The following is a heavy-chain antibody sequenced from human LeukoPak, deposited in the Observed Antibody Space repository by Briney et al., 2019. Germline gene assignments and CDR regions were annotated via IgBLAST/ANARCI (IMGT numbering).Heavy chain of an antibody. CDR2: ISYDGSNK. CDR3: ARDTPTGYSYGPSFCFDY. CDR1: GFTFSSYA. V-gene: IGHV3-30*04. J-gene: IGHJ4*02. Sequence: PGGSLRLSCAASGFTFSSYAMHWVRQAPGKGLEWVAVISYDGSNKYYADSVKGRFTISRDNSKNTLYLQMNSLRAEGTAVYYCARDTPTGYSYGPSFCFDYWGQGTLVTVSS. D-gene: IGHD5-18*01.